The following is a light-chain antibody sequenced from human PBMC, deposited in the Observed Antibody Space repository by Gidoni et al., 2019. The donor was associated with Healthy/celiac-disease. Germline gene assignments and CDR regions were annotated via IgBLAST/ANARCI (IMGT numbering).Light chain of an antibody. V-gene: IGLV4-69*01. J-gene: IGLJ2*01. Sequence: QLVLTHSPSASASLVASVKLTCTLSSGHSSYAIAWHQQQPEKGPRYLMKLNSDGSHSKGDGIPDLFSGSSSGAERYLTISSLQSEDEADYYCQTWGTGTVVFGGGTKLTVL. CDR1: SGHSSYA. CDR3: QTWGTGTVV. CDR2: LNSDGSH.